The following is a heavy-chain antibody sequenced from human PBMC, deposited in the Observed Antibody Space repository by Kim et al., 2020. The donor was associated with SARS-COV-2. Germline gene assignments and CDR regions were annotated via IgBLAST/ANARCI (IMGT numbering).Heavy chain of an antibody. J-gene: IGHJ6*02. V-gene: IGHV4-34*01. CDR1: GGSFSGYY. Sequence: SETLSLTCAVYGGSFSGYYWSWIRQPPVKGLEWIGEINHSGSTNYNPSLKSRVTISVDTSKNQFSLKLSSVTAADTAVYYCARIHFDWLAIYYYYGMDVWGQGTTVTV. D-gene: IGHD3-9*01. CDR2: INHSGST. CDR3: ARIHFDWLAIYYYYGMDV.